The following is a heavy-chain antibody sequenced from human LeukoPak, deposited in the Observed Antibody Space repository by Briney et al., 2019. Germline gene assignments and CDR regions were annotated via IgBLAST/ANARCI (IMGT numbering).Heavy chain of an antibody. Sequence: PGGSLRLSCAASGFTFSSYGMHWVRRAPGKGLEWVAVIWYDGSNKYYADSVKGRFTISRDNSKNTLYLQMNSLRAEDTAVYYCARSYNYYGDYFFDYWGQGTLVTVSS. J-gene: IGHJ4*02. V-gene: IGHV3-33*01. CDR2: IWYDGSNK. CDR1: GFTFSSYG. D-gene: IGHD4-17*01. CDR3: ARSYNYYGDYFFDY.